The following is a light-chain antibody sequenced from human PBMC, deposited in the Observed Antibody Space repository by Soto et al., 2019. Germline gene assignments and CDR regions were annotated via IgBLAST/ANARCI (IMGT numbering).Light chain of an antibody. CDR3: LQYDSSPLT. CDR1: QSVRSNY. J-gene: IGKJ4*02. CDR2: GAS. V-gene: IGKV3-20*01. Sequence: EIGLTQSPGTLSLSSGERATLSCRASQSVRSNYLAWYQQKPGQAPRLLIDGASSRDPGIPDRFGGSGSGTDFTLPIGRLQPEGVEVYYCLQYDSSPLTFGGGTKVDIK.